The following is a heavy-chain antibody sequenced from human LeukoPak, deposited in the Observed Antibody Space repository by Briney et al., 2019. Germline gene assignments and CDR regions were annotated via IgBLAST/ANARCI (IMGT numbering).Heavy chain of an antibody. Sequence: PPGGSLRLSCAPSGFTFSSYEMNWVRQAPGKGLEWVSYISSSGDTMYYADSVRGRFTISRDNAKNSLYLQMNSLRDEDTAVYYCARTRAFDYWGQGTLVTVSS. V-gene: IGHV3-48*03. CDR1: GFTFSSYE. CDR2: ISSSGDTM. CDR3: ARTRAFDY. J-gene: IGHJ4*02.